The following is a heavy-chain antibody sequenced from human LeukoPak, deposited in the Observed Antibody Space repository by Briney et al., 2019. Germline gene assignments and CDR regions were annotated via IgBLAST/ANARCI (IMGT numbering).Heavy chain of an antibody. Sequence: PGESLRLSCAASGLTFSSYGMHWVRQAPGKGLEWVAVIWYDGSNKYYADSVKGRFTISRDNSKNTLYLQMNSLRAEDTAVYSCARDWSRFGELLYYWGQGTLVTVSS. J-gene: IGHJ4*02. CDR1: GLTFSSYG. V-gene: IGHV3-33*01. D-gene: IGHD3-10*01. CDR3: ARDWSRFGELLYY. CDR2: IWYDGSNK.